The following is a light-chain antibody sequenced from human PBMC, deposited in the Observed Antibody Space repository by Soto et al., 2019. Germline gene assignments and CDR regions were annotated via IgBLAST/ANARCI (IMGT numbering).Light chain of an antibody. Sequence: EIVLTQSPGTLSLSPGERATLSCRASQSVSSSYLAWYQQKPGQAPRLRIYGASSRATGIPDRFSGSGSGTDFTLTISRLEPEDFAVYYCQQYGSSRTFGQGTKVEMK. J-gene: IGKJ1*01. CDR3: QQYGSSRT. CDR2: GAS. CDR1: QSVSSSY. V-gene: IGKV3-20*01.